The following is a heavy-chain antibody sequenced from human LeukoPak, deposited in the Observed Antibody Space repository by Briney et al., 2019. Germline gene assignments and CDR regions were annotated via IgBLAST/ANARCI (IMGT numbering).Heavy chain of an antibody. CDR1: GGSFSGYY. Sequence: SETLSLTCAVYGGSFSGYYWSWIRQPPGKGREWIGEINHSGSTNYNPSLKSRVTISVDTSKNQFSLKLSSVTAADTAVYYCARALRSLHRTTRGYYYMDVWGKGTTVTVSS. D-gene: IGHD1-1*01. CDR3: ARALRSLHRTTRGYYYMDV. V-gene: IGHV4-34*01. J-gene: IGHJ6*03. CDR2: INHSGST.